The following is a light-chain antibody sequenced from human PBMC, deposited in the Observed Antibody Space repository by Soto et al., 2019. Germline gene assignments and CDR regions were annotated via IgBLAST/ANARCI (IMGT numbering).Light chain of an antibody. CDR1: LSGSSY. CDR2: DAS. Sequence: EIVLTQSPATLCLPPGEGATLSCRATLSGSSYLAWYQQKPGQAPRLLIYDASNRATGIPARFSGSGSGTDFTLTISSLEPEDFAVYYCQQRSNWPPTFGQGTKVDI. CDR3: QQRSNWPPT. J-gene: IGKJ1*01. V-gene: IGKV3-11*01.